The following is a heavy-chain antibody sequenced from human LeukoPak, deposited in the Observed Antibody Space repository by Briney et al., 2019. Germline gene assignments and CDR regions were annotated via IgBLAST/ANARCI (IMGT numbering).Heavy chain of an antibody. CDR3: VRNLIPEQLVLNF. J-gene: IGHJ4*02. CDR2: IRTSGSI. Sequence: SETLSLTCTVSGGSISSYYWSWIRQPAGKGLEWIGRIRTSGSINYNPYLTSRVTMSLDTSKNQFSLNLRSVTPEDTAVYYCVRNLIPEQLVLNFWGQGTLVTVSS. CDR1: GGSISSYY. V-gene: IGHV4-4*07. D-gene: IGHD6-13*01.